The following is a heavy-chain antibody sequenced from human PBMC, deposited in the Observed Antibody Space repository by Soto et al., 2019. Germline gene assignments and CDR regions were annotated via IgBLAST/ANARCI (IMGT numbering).Heavy chain of an antibody. J-gene: IGHJ5*02. CDR3: AITTSTVSYWFDP. Sequence: SGGSLRLSCVASGFSFGGYWMSWVRQAPGKGPEWVANIKEDGGEQHYVDPVKGRFTISRANTENSLFLQMNNLRVEDSAIYYCAITTSTVSYWFDPWGPGTQVTVSS. D-gene: IGHD4-4*01. CDR1: GFSFGGYW. CDR2: IKEDGGEQ. V-gene: IGHV3-7*03.